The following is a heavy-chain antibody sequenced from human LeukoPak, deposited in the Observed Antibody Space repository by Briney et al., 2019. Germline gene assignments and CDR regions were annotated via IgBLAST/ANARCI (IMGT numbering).Heavy chain of an antibody. D-gene: IGHD3-10*01. Sequence: ASVKVSCKASGYTFTNYGISWVRQAPGQGLAWMGWISAYNGNTNYAQKLQGRVTMTTDTSTSTAYMELRSLRSDDTAVYYCARDQPYYYGSGSYYWFDPWGQGTLVTVSS. J-gene: IGHJ5*02. CDR1: GYTFTNYG. CDR2: ISAYNGNT. V-gene: IGHV1-18*01. CDR3: ARDQPYYYGSGSYYWFDP.